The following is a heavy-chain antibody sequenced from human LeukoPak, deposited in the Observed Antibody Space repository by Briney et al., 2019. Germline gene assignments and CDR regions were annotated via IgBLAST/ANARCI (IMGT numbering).Heavy chain of an antibody. CDR2: IYYSGST. CDR3: TRRVATTGIYAFDI. CDR1: GGSISTYY. D-gene: IGHD1-1*01. V-gene: IGHV4-59*01. Sequence: SETLSLTCTMSGGSISGGSISTYYWTWIRQPPGKGLEWIGYIYYSGSTNYNPSLKSRVTISLDTSKNQFSLKLNSVTAADTAVYYCTRRVATTGIYAFDIWGQGTMVTVSS. J-gene: IGHJ3*02.